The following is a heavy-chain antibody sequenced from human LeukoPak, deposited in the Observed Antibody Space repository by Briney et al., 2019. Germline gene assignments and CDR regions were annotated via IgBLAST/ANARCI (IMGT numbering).Heavy chain of an antibody. D-gene: IGHD5-12*01. CDR1: GLTFSTYG. CDR3: ARGPSGYHNT. J-gene: IGHJ4*02. CDR2: INPSGGST. Sequence: GGSLRLSCAASGLTFSTYGMTWVRQAPGKGLKWVSVINPSGGSTYYADSVKGRFTISRDNSKNTLYLQMNSLRAEDTAVYYCARGPSGYHNTGGQGTLVTVSS. V-gene: IGHV3-23*01.